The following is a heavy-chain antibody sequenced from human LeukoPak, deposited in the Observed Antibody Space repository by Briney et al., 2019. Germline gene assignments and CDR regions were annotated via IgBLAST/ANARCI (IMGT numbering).Heavy chain of an antibody. Sequence: PSETLSLTCTVSGGSISSSSYYWGWLRQPPGRGLEWIGSIYYSGSTYYNPSLKSRVTISVDTSKNQFSLKLSSVTAADTAVYYCARRFYGDYDIDYWGQGTLVTVSS. J-gene: IGHJ4*02. D-gene: IGHD4-17*01. CDR2: IYYSGST. V-gene: IGHV4-39*01. CDR1: GGSISSSSYY. CDR3: ARRFYGDYDIDY.